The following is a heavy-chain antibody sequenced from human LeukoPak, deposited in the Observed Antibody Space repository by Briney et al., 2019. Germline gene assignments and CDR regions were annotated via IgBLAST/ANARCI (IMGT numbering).Heavy chain of an antibody. V-gene: IGHV1-18*01. Sequence: ASVKVSCTASGYTFSDYGITWVRQAPGQGLEWMGRISADNSNTNYAQSLRGRLTMAADTSANTVYMELRSLRSDDTAVYYCTRGTHWFDPWGQGTLVTVSS. CDR2: ISADNSNT. CDR3: TRGTHWFDP. J-gene: IGHJ5*02. CDR1: GYTFSDYG.